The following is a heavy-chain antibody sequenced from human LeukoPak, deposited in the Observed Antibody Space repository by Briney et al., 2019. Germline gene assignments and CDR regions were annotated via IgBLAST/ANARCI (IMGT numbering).Heavy chain of an antibody. CDR2: IYHSGNT. CDR3: ARGERSARYSSSLHGLRY. D-gene: IGHD6-13*01. Sequence: SETLSLTCAVSGYSISSGYYWGWIRQPPGKGLEWIGSIYHSGNTYYNPSLKSRVTISVDTSKNQFSLKLSSVTAADTAVYYCARGERSARYSSSLHGLRYWGQGTLVTVSS. J-gene: IGHJ4*02. CDR1: GYSISSGYY. V-gene: IGHV4-38-2*01.